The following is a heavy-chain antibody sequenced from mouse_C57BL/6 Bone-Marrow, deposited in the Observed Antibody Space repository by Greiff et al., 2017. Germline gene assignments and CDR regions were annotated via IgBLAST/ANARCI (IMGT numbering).Heavy chain of an antibody. J-gene: IGHJ2*01. CDR2: ISSGGDYI. D-gene: IGHD2-2*01. Sequence: EVKLVESGEGLVKPGGSLKLSCAASGFTFSSYAMSWVRQTPEKRLEWVAYISSGGDYIYYADTVKGRFTISRDNARNTLYLQMGSLKSEDTAMYYCTRWGYDLDYWGQGTTLTVSS. CDR3: TRWGYDLDY. CDR1: GFTFSSYA. V-gene: IGHV5-9-1*02.